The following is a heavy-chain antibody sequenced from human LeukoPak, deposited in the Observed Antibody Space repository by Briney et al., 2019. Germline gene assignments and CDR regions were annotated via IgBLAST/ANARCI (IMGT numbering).Heavy chain of an antibody. V-gene: IGHV1-2*02. CDR2: INTNSGGT. J-gene: IGHJ4*02. Sequence: GASVKVSCKASGYTFTGYYMHWVRQAPGQGLEWMGWINTNSGGTNYAQKFQGRVTMTRDTSISTVYMELNTLISDDTAIYYCARYLSGYDYFDYWGQGTLVTVSS. CDR3: ARYLSGYDYFDY. D-gene: IGHD5-12*01. CDR1: GYTFTGYY.